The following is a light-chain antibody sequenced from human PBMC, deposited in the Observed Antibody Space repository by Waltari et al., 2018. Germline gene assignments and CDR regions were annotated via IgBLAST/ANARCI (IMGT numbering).Light chain of an antibody. CDR1: QGISSY. CDR3: QQGNSYPLT. J-gene: IGKJ4*01. V-gene: IGKV1-13*02. Sequence: IQMSQSPSSLSASVGDRVTITCRASQGISSYLNWYQQKPGQDPKLLIYYANSLASGVPSRFSGSGSGTEFTLTISSLQPEDFATYYCQQGNSYPLTFGGGTKVEIK. CDR2: YAN.